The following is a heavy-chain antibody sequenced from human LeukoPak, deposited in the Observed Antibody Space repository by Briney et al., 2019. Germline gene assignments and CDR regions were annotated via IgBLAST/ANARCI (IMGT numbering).Heavy chain of an antibody. CDR3: AKDHDFWSGYFDY. V-gene: IGHV3-23*01. J-gene: IGHJ4*02. D-gene: IGHD3-3*01. Sequence: PGGSLRLSCAASGFTFSSYAMSWVRQAPGKGLEWASAISGSGGSTYYADCVKGRFTISRDNSKNTLYLQMNSLRAEDTAVYYCAKDHDFWSGYFDYWGQGTLVTVSS. CDR2: ISGSGGST. CDR1: GFTFSSYA.